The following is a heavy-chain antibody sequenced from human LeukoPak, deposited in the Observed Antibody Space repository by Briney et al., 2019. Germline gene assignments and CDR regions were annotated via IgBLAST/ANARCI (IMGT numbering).Heavy chain of an antibody. CDR3: ASSGSYRFDY. CDR2: ITASGTAM. Sequence: GGSLRLSCAASGFTFSSYSMNWVRQAPGKGLEWVSRITASGTAMFYADSVKGRFTISRDNAKNSLYLQMNSLRDEGTAVYYCASSGSYRFDYWGQGTLVNVSS. D-gene: IGHD1-26*01. CDR1: GFTFSSYS. V-gene: IGHV3-48*02. J-gene: IGHJ4*02.